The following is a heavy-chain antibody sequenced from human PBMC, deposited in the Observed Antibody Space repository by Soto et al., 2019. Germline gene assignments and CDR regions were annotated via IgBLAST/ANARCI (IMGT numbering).Heavy chain of an antibody. J-gene: IGHJ4*02. CDR1: GFTFSSYG. CDR2: SSATGAGT. Sequence: EVQLLESGGGLVQPGGSLRLSCAASGFTFSSYGMTWVRQAPGKGLEWVSFSSATGAGTYYADSVKGRFTISRDNSKNTLYLKMTTLRADETAVYYWAKDRRAGGNYGFYSDFWGQGALVIVSS. CDR3: AKDRRAGGNYGFYSDF. D-gene: IGHD1-7*01. V-gene: IGHV3-23*01.